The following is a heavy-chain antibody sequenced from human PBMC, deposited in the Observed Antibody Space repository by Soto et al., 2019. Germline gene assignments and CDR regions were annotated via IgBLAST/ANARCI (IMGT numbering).Heavy chain of an antibody. D-gene: IGHD3-22*01. CDR1: GFSLSTYGLS. J-gene: IGHJ4*02. Sequence: QITLKESGPTLVKPTQTLTLTCTFSGFSLSTYGLSVGWIRQPPGKALEWLALIYWDNDKYYSPSLKSRLTITQDTSENQVVLTMTNMDPVDTATYYCAHRLSSPYYYHCRCSSFDYWGQGTLVTVSS. CDR2: IYWDNDK. CDR3: AHRLSSPYYYHCRCSSFDY. V-gene: IGHV2-5*02.